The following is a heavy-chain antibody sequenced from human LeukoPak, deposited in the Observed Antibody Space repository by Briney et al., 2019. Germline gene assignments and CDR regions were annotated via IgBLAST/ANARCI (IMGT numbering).Heavy chain of an antibody. Sequence: TGGSLRLSCAASGFTVSSNYMSWVRRAPGKGLEWVSVIYSGGSTYYADSVKGRFTISRDNSKNTLYLQMNSLRAEDTAVYYCAREPDGYIDYWGQGTLVTVSS. D-gene: IGHD5-24*01. CDR1: GFTVSSNY. V-gene: IGHV3-66*02. J-gene: IGHJ4*02. CDR3: AREPDGYIDY. CDR2: IYSGGST.